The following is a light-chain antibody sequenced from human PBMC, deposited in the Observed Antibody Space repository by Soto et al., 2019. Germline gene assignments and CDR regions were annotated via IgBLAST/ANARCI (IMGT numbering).Light chain of an antibody. CDR2: GAS. CDR3: QQYNDWHPYT. J-gene: IGKJ2*01. V-gene: IGKV3-15*01. Sequence: EVVLTQSPATLSVSPGERATLSCRASQSVSSNLACYQQKPGQAPSLIIYGASTRANGIPARFSGSGSGTEFTLTLSSLQSEDFAIYYCQQYNDWHPYTFGQGTKVDIK. CDR1: QSVSSN.